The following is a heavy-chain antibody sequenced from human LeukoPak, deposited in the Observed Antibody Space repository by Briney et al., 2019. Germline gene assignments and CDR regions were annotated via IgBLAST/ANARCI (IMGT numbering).Heavy chain of an antibody. CDR3: ARGYSYYDSSGYYRAFDN. J-gene: IGHJ4*02. D-gene: IGHD3-22*01. CDR1: GFIFSNFG. V-gene: IGHV3-30*03. CDR2: ISNDGSNL. Sequence: GGSLRLSCAASGFIFSNFGMHWVRQAPGKGLEWVTVISNDGSNLYYAGSVRGRFTISRDNSKNTVYLQMNSLRAEDTAVYYCARGYSYYDSSGYYRAFDNWGQGTLVTVSS.